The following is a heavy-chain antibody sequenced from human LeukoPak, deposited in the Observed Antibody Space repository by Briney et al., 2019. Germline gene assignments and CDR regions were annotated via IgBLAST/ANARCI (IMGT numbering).Heavy chain of an antibody. CDR1: GGSISSGSYY. Sequence: SGTLSLTCTVSGGSISSGSYYWSWIRQPAGKGPEWIGRIYTSGSTNYNPSLKSRVTISVDTSKNQFSLKLSSVTAADTAVYYCARGRLGDCFDYWGQGTLVTVSP. D-gene: IGHD1-1*01. CDR2: IYTSGST. V-gene: IGHV4-61*02. J-gene: IGHJ4*02. CDR3: ARGRLGDCFDY.